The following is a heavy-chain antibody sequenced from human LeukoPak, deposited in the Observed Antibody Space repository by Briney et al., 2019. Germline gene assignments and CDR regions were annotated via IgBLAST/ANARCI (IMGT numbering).Heavy chain of an antibody. Sequence: SGTLSLTCTVSGGSISSSSYYWGWIRQPPGKGLEWIGSIYYSGSTYYNPSLKSRVTISIDTSKNQFSLKLNSVTAADTAVYYCARKLWSYYFDYWGQGTLVTVSS. D-gene: IGHD3-10*01. V-gene: IGHV4-39*01. CDR3: ARKLWSYYFDY. CDR2: IYYSGST. J-gene: IGHJ4*02. CDR1: GGSISSSSYY.